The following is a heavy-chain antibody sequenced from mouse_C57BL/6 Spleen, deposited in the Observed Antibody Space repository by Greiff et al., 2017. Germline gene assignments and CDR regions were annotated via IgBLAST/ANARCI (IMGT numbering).Heavy chain of an antibody. D-gene: IGHD1-1*01. Sequence: VKLMESGAELVKPGASVKMSCKASGYTFTTYPIEWMKQNHGKSLEWIGNFHPYNDDTKYNEKFKGKATLTVEKSSSTVYLELSRLTSDDSAVYYCARNCYYGSSYAMDYWGQGTSVTVSS. CDR1: GYTFTTYP. V-gene: IGHV1-47*01. J-gene: IGHJ4*01. CDR3: ARNCYYGSSYAMDY. CDR2: FHPYNDDT.